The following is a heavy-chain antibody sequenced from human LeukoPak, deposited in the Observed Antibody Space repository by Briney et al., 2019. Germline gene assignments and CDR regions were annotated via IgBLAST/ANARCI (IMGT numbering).Heavy chain of an antibody. J-gene: IGHJ6*03. D-gene: IGHD3-10*01. Sequence: SETLSLTCSVSGGSISNYYWSWIRQSPGKGPEWIGYIYNSGSTNYNPSLKSRVTISLDTSKNQFSLQLNSVTPEDTAVYYCANGVDYYYYMDVWGKGTTVTVSS. V-gene: IGHV4-59*12. CDR3: ANGVDYYYYMDV. CDR2: IYNSGST. CDR1: GGSISNYY.